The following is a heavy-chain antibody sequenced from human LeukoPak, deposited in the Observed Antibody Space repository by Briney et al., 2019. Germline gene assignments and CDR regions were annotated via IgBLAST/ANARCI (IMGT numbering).Heavy chain of an antibody. CDR3: ARGLGNKAMVRGVIPNWFDP. CDR1: GGSFSGYY. D-gene: IGHD3-10*01. CDR2: INHSGST. V-gene: IGHV4-34*01. Sequence: PETLSLTCAVYGGSFSGYYWSWIRQPPGKGLEWIGEINHSGSTNYNPSLKSRVTISVDTSKNQFSLKLSSVTAADTAVYYCARGLGNKAMVRGVIPNWFDPWGQGTLVTVSS. J-gene: IGHJ5*02.